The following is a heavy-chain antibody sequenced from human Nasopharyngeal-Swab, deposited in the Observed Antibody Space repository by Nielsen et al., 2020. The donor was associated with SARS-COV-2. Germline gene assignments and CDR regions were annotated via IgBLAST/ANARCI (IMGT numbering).Heavy chain of an antibody. J-gene: IGHJ4*02. V-gene: IGHV3-23*01. D-gene: IGHD3-10*02. CDR3: ARVMFGESHPYFDY. CDR2: ISGSGGST. CDR1: GFTFSSYA. Sequence: GESLKISCAASGFTFSSYAMSWVRQAPGKGLEWVSAISGSGGSTYYADSVKGWFTISRDNSKNTLYLQMNSLRAEDTAVYYCARVMFGESHPYFDYWGQGTLVTVSS.